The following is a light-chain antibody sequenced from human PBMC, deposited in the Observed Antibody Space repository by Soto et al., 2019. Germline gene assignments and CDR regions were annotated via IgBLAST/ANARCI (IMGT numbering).Light chain of an antibody. CDR1: SSDVGAYNY. Sequence: QSALTQPPSASGSPGQSVTISCTGTSSDVGAYNYVSWYQQYPGKAPKLMIYEVTKRPSGVPDRFSGSKSGNTASLTVSGLQAEEEADYYCTSYVGNNIWVFGGGTEVTVL. CDR3: TSYVGNNIWV. V-gene: IGLV2-8*01. J-gene: IGLJ3*02. CDR2: EVT.